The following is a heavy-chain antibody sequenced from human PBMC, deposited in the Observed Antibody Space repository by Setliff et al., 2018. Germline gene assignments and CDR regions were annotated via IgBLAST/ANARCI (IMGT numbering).Heavy chain of an antibody. CDR3: RFWSGYLKNDF. Sequence: PSETLSLTCTVSGGSISSYYWSWIRQPPGKGLEWIGYIYYSGSTNYNPSLKSRVTISVDTSKNQFSLKLIPVTAADTAVYYCRFWSGYLKNDFWGQGTLVTVSS. CDR2: IYYSGST. V-gene: IGHV4-59*01. J-gene: IGHJ4*02. CDR1: GGSISSYY. D-gene: IGHD3-3*01.